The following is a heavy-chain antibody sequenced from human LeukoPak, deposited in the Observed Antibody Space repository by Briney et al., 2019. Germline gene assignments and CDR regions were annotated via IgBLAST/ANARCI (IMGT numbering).Heavy chain of an antibody. CDR3: ARRRQWGYYFGY. D-gene: IGHD1-26*01. Sequence: MASETLSLTCAVYGGSFSGYYWSWIRQPPGKGLEWIGEINHSGSTNYNPSLKSRVTISVDTSKNQFSLKLSSVTAADTAVYYCARRRQWGYYFGYWGQGTLVTVSS. CDR2: INHSGST. CDR1: GGSFSGYY. V-gene: IGHV4-34*01. J-gene: IGHJ4*02.